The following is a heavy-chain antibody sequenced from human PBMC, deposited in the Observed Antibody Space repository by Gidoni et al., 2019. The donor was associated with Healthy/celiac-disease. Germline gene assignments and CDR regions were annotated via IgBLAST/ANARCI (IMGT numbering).Heavy chain of an antibody. CDR3: ARPGGWQRPFDY. V-gene: IGHV4-39*01. J-gene: IGHJ4*02. CDR1: GGSISSSSSY. Sequence: QLQLQESGPGLVKPSETLSLTCTVSGGSISSSSSYWGWILQPPGKGLEWIGSIYYSGSTYYNPSLKSRVTISVDTSKNQFALKLSSVTAADTAVYYCARPGGWQRPFDYWGQGTLVTVSS. CDR2: IYYSGST. D-gene: IGHD6-19*01.